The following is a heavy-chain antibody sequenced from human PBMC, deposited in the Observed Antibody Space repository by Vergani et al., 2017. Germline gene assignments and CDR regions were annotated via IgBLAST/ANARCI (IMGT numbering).Heavy chain of an antibody. CDR1: GYTFTSYY. D-gene: IGHD6-19*01. V-gene: IGHV1-46*01. CDR2: INPSGGST. J-gene: IGHJ1*01. CDR3: ARDQRVAVAGISDAEYFQH. Sequence: QVQLVQSGAEVKKPGASVKVSCKASGYTFTSYYMHWVRQAPGQGLEWMGIINPSGGSTSYAQKFQGRVTMTRDTSTSTVYMELSSLRSEDTAVYYCARDQRVAVAGISDAEYFQHWGQGTLVTVSS.